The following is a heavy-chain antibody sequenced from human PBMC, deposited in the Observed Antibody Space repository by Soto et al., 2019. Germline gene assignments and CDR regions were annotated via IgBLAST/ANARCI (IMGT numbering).Heavy chain of an antibody. D-gene: IGHD2-2*01. CDR2: IKSKTDGGTT. V-gene: IGHV3-15*01. Sequence: EVQLVESGGGLVKPGGSLRLSCAASGFTLSNAWMSWVRQAPGKGLEWVGRIKSKTDGGTTDYAAPVKGRFTISRDDSKNTLYLQKNSLKTEDTAVYYCTTDSWEDIVVVPAARPNDYWGQGTLVTVSS. CDR1: GFTLSNAW. CDR3: TTDSWEDIVVVPAARPNDY. J-gene: IGHJ4*02.